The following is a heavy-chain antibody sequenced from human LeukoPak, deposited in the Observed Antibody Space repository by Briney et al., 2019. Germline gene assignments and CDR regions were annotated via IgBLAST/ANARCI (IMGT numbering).Heavy chain of an antibody. J-gene: IGHJ4*02. D-gene: IGHD3-22*01. CDR3: ARLDYGSSGYYVH. Sequence: GGSLRLSCAASGFTFSNAWMSWVRQAPGKGLEWVGRIKSKTDGGTTDYAAPVKSRFTISRDDSKNTLYLQMNSLKTEDTAVYYCARLDYGSSGYYVHWGQGTLVTVSS. CDR1: GFTFSNAW. V-gene: IGHV3-15*01. CDR2: IKSKTDGGTT.